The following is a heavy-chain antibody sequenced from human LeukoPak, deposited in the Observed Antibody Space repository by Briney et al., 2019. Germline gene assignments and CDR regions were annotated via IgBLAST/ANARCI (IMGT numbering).Heavy chain of an antibody. CDR1: GGSFSGYY. J-gene: IGHJ6*02. D-gene: IGHD3-22*01. V-gene: IGHV4-34*09. CDR3: ARDREVVYYYYGMDV. Sequence: SETLSLTCAVYGGSFSGYYWSWIRQPPGKGLEWIGEINHSGSTNYNPSLKSRVTISVDTSKNQFSLKLSSVTAADTAVYYCARDREVVYYYYGMDVWGQGTTVTVSS. CDR2: INHSGST.